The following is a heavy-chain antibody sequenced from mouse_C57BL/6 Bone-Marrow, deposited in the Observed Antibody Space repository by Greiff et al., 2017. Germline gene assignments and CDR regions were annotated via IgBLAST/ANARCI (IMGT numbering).Heavy chain of an antibody. CDR2: IDPENGDT. Sequence: VQLQQSGAELVRPGASVKLYCTASGFNIKDAYMHWVKQRPEQGLEWIGWIDPENGDTEYASKFQGKATITADTSSNTAYLQLSSLTSEDTAVYYCTTHDGYSYYFDYWGQGTTLTVSS. J-gene: IGHJ2*01. CDR3: TTHDGYSYYFDY. D-gene: IGHD2-3*01. V-gene: IGHV14-4*01. CDR1: GFNIKDAY.